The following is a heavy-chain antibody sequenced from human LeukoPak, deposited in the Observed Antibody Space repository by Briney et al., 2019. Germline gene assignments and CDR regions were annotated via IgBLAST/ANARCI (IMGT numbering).Heavy chain of an antibody. CDR2: IKSKTDGGTT. J-gene: IGHJ4*02. V-gene: IGHV3-15*01. CDR1: GFTFSNAW. CDR3: TLGDFWSGYSNFDY. Sequence: PGGSLRLSCAASGFTFSNAWMSWVRQAPGKGLECVGCIKSKTDGGTTDYAAPVKGRFTISRDDSKNTLYLQMNSLKTEDTAVYYCTLGDFWSGYSNFDYWGQGTLVTVSS. D-gene: IGHD3-3*01.